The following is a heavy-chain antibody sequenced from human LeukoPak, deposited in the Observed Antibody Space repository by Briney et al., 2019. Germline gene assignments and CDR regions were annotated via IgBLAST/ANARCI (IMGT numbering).Heavy chain of an antibody. V-gene: IGHV4-59*12. Sequence: MASETLSLTCTVSGGSISSYYWSWIRQPPGKGLEWIGYIYHSGSTYYNPSLKSRVTISVDRSKNQFSLKLSSVTAADTAVYYCARDSGLYYFDYWGQGTLVTVSS. J-gene: IGHJ4*02. CDR1: GGSISSYY. CDR3: ARDSGLYYFDY. D-gene: IGHD3-10*01. CDR2: IYHSGST.